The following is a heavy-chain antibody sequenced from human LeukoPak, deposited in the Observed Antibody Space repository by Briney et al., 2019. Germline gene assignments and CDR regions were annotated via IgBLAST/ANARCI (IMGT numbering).Heavy chain of an antibody. J-gene: IGHJ3*02. CDR1: GGSISSGGYY. D-gene: IGHD5-24*01. Sequence: SETLSLTCTVSGGSISSGGYYWSWIRQPPGKGLEWIGYIYHSGSTYYNPSLKSRVTISVDRSKNQFSLKLSSATAADTAVYYCARAQFVDAFDIWGQGTMVTVSS. CDR2: IYHSGST. V-gene: IGHV4-30-2*01. CDR3: ARAQFVDAFDI.